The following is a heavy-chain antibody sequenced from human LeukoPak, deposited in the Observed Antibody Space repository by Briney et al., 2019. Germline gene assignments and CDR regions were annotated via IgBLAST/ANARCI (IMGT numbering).Heavy chain of an antibody. CDR2: INPSGGST. Sequence: ASVKVSCKTSAYTFTTYYMHWVRHAPGQGLEGMGIINPSGGSTSYAQKFQGRVTMTRDTSTSTVYMELSSLRSEDTGVYYCARVGMEAAAADYWGQGTLVTVSS. V-gene: IGHV1-46*01. CDR3: ARVGMEAAAADY. CDR1: AYTFTTYY. J-gene: IGHJ4*02. D-gene: IGHD6-13*01.